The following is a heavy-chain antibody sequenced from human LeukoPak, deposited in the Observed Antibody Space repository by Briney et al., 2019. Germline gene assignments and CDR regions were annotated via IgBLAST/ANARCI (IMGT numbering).Heavy chain of an antibody. V-gene: IGHV4-59*08. D-gene: IGHD6-13*01. Sequence: SETLSLTCTVSGGSISNFYWSWIRQPPGKGLEWIAYIYYRGGTNYNPSLKSRVTISVDTSENQFSLKLSSVTAADTAIYYCARSPQTLSSYAFDIWGQGTMLTVSS. J-gene: IGHJ3*02. CDR3: ARSPQTLSSYAFDI. CDR2: IYYRGGT. CDR1: GGSISNFY.